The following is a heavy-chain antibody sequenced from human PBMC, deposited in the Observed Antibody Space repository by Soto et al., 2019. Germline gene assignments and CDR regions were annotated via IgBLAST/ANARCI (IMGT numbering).Heavy chain of an antibody. V-gene: IGHV3-23*01. Sequence: GGSLRLSCAASGFTFSSYAMTWVRQAPGKGLEWVSAISGSGGSTYYADSVKGRFTISSDNSENTLFLQMNTLRAEDTAVYYCAKPPGYCSTTSCYQDAFDIWGQGTMVTVSS. J-gene: IGHJ3*02. CDR2: ISGSGGST. CDR3: AKPPGYCSTTSCYQDAFDI. D-gene: IGHD2-2*01. CDR1: GFTFSSYA.